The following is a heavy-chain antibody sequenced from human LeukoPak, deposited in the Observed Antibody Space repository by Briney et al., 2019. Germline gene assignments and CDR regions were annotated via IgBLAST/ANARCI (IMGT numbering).Heavy chain of an antibody. V-gene: IGHV4-31*03. Sequence: PSQTLSLSCTVSGGSISSGGYYWSWIRQHPGKGLEWIGYIYYSGSTYYNPSLKSRVTISVDTSMNQFSLKLSSVTAADTAVYYCARDRLAADYYYYGMDVWGQGTTVTVSS. CDR3: ARDRLAADYYYYGMDV. CDR2: IYYSGST. J-gene: IGHJ6*02. D-gene: IGHD2-21*01. CDR1: GGSISSGGYY.